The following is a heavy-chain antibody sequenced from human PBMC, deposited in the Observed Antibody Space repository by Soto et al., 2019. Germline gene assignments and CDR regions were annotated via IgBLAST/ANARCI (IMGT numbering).Heavy chain of an antibody. CDR3: AKTGRGYTYGYNDYFDY. Sequence: GGSLRLSCAASGFTFTNYGMHWVRQAPGKGLERVALISYDGSNKYYADSVKGRFTISRDNSKNTLYLQMDSLRAEDTAVYYCAKTGRGYTYGYNDYFDYWGQGTLVTVSS. CDR1: GFTFTNYG. D-gene: IGHD5-18*01. V-gene: IGHV3-30*18. J-gene: IGHJ4*02. CDR2: ISYDGSNK.